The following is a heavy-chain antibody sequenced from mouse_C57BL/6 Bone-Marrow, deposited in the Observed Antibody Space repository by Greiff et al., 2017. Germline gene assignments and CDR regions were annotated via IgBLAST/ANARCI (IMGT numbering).Heavy chain of an antibody. CDR3: ARSYYGSSSYWYFDV. V-gene: IGHV1-64*01. CDR1: GYTFTSYW. D-gene: IGHD1-1*01. J-gene: IGHJ1*03. CDR2: IHPNSGST. Sequence: QVQLQQPGPELVKPGASVKLSCKASGYTFTSYWMHWVKQRPGQGLEWIGMIHPNSGSTNYNEKFKSKATLTVDKSSSTAYMQLSSLTSEDSAVYYCARSYYGSSSYWYFDVWGTGTTVTVSS.